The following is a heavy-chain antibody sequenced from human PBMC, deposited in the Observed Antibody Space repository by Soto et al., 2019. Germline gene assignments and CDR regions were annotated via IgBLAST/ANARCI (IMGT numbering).Heavy chain of an antibody. CDR1: GFTFISYA. CDR2: VSSDGSNK. CDR3: ATNDWDY. V-gene: IGHV3-30*03. D-gene: IGHD3-3*01. Sequence: PGGSLRLSCADSGFTFISYAMHWVRQAPGKGLEWVAVVSSDGSNKWYADSVKGRFTISRDNSKNTLYLQMSSLRADDTAIYFCATNDWDYWGQGTLVTVSS. J-gene: IGHJ4*02.